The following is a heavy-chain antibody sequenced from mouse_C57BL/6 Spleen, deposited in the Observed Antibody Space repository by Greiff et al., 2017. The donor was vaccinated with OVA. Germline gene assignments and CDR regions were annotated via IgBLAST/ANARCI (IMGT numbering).Heavy chain of an antibody. CDR2: ISDGGSYT. Sequence: VQLKESGGGLVKPGGSLKLSCAASGFTFSSYAMSWVRQTPEKRLEWVATISDGGSYTYYPDNVKGRFTISRDNAKNNLYLQMSHLKSEDTAMYYCARDLYDGYTFAYWGQGTLVTVSA. D-gene: IGHD2-3*01. CDR1: GFTFSSYA. V-gene: IGHV5-4*01. CDR3: ARDLYDGYTFAY. J-gene: IGHJ3*01.